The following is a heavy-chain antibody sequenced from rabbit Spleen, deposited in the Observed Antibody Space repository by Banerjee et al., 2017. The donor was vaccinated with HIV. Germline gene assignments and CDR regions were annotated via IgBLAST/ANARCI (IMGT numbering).Heavy chain of an antibody. CDR3: SSRDYAMSSYYDL. J-gene: IGHJ4*01. CDR2: IYDGDGSA. V-gene: IGHV1S47*01. D-gene: IGHD8-1*01. CDR1: GLVFSSNA. Sequence: EESGGEVVQPGESLTLPCTASGLVFSSNAMCCVRHAPGKRPEWISCIYDGDGSAFHSSWVRGRCTISKTTSTTVTLQMTSLTALDTATYFCSSRDYAMSSYYDLWGPGTLVTVS.